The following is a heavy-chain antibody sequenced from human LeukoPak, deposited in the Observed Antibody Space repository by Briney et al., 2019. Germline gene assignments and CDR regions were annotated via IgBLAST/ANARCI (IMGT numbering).Heavy chain of an antibody. D-gene: IGHD6-19*01. CDR3: AKAGALAVAGTIDY. J-gene: IGHJ4*02. CDR2: ISYDGSNK. Sequence: GGSLRLSCAVSGFTFSSYGMHWVRQAPGKGLEWVTVISYDGSNKYYADSVKGRFTISRDNSKNTLYLQMNSLRAEDTAVYYCAKAGALAVAGTIDYWGQGTLVTVSS. V-gene: IGHV3-30*18. CDR1: GFTFSSYG.